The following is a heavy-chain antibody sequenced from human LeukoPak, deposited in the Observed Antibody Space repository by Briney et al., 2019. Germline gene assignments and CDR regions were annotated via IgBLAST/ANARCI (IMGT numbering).Heavy chain of an antibody. CDR2: FQFGGAT. CDR3: AGHVSDCSAGSCYSYFDP. D-gene: IGHD2-15*01. Sequence: SETLSLTCTVSGDSISRSSSYWGWIRQPPGKGLEWIGSFQFGGATYYSPSLKSRVTKSVDTSKNQFSLQLNSVTAADTAVYYCAGHVSDCSAGSCYSYFDPWGQGTLVTVSS. J-gene: IGHJ5*02. CDR1: GDSISRSSSY. V-gene: IGHV4-39*01.